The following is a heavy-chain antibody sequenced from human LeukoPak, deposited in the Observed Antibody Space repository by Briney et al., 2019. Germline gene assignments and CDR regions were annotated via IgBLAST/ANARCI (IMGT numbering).Heavy chain of an antibody. CDR3: ARHRLGGLDY. J-gene: IGHJ4*02. CDR2: ISSDGIST. Sequence: EGSLRLSCAASGFTFSTYWMNWVRQAPGKGLVWVSRISSDGISTNYADSVKGRFTISRDNAKNTLYLQMNSLRVEDTAVYYCARHRLGGLDYWGQGALVTVSS. D-gene: IGHD3-16*01. CDR1: GFTFSTYW. V-gene: IGHV3-74*01.